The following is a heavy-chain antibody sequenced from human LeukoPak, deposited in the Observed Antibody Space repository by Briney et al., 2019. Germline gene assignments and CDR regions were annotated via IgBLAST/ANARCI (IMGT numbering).Heavy chain of an antibody. J-gene: IGHJ4*02. Sequence: PGGSLRLSCAASGFTFGNHAMHWVRQAPGMGLEWVAVISYEASNKHYADSVKGRFTISRDNSKNMLYLQMNSLRAEDTAVYYCARDYLVGCTDTICYPIDYWGQGTLVTVSS. CDR1: GFTFGNHA. V-gene: IGHV3-30*01. D-gene: IGHD2-8*02. CDR3: ARDYLVGCTDTICYPIDY. CDR2: ISYEASNK.